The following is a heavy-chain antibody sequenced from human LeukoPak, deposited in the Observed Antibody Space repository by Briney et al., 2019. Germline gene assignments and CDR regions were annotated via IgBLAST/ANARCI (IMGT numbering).Heavy chain of an antibody. Sequence: GGSLRLSCGASGFLFEDYTMHWVRQVPGKTLEWVSLVNWHGTPYYADSLKGRFTISRDNSKNSLYLQMDSLRTEDTAFYYCAKDLTYESSGSVIDSWGLGTLVTVSS. CDR3: AKDLTYESSGSVIDS. CDR1: GFLFEDYT. D-gene: IGHD3-22*01. J-gene: IGHJ4*02. CDR2: VNWHGTP. V-gene: IGHV3-43*01.